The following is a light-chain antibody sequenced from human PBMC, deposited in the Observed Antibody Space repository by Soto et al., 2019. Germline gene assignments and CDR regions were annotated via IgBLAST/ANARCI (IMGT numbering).Light chain of an antibody. CDR2: GAP. V-gene: IGKV3-15*01. CDR3: QQYGSSPQT. CDR1: QSVSSN. J-gene: IGKJ1*01. Sequence: IVMTQSPAPLSLTPGERATPSCRASQSVSSNLAWYQQKPGQAPSLLIFGAPTRATGIPARFSGSGSATEFTLTISRLEPEDFAVYYCQQYGSSPQTFGQGTKVDIK.